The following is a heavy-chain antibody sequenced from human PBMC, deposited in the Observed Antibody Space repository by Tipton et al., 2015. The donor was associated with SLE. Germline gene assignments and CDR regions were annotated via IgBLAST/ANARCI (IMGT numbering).Heavy chain of an antibody. Sequence: TLSLTCTVSGGSIIGYYWSWVRQPAGKGPEWIGRIYTGGRTIHNPSLNRRVTMSLDTSKSQFSLKLTSVTAADTAVDYCARDWGGEALDFWGQGTLVTVSS. CDR2: IYTGGRT. D-gene: IGHD2-21*01. V-gene: IGHV4-4*07. CDR3: ARDWGGEALDF. CDR1: GGSIIGYY. J-gene: IGHJ4*02.